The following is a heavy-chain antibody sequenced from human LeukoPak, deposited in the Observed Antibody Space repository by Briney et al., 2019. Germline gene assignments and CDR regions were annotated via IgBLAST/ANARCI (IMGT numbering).Heavy chain of an antibody. J-gene: IGHJ4*02. D-gene: IGHD3-9*01. Sequence: SQTLSLTCTVSGGSISSGSYYWSWIRQPAGKGLEWIGRIYTSGSTNYNPSLKSRVTISVDTSKNQFSLKLSSVTAADTAVYYCARDNYDILTGYYRLPHYWGQGTLVTVSS. CDR2: IYTSGST. CDR3: ARDNYDILTGYYRLPHY. V-gene: IGHV4-61*02. CDR1: GGSISSGSYY.